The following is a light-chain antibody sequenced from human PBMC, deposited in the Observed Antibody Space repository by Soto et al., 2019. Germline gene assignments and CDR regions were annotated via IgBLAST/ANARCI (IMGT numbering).Light chain of an antibody. CDR1: QNINRW. J-gene: IGKJ3*01. Sequence: DIQMTQSPSTLAASVGDRVTITCRASQNINRWLAWYQQKPGKAPKVLIYDASSLQSGVPSRFSGSGSGTEFTLTITSLQPDDFGTYYCQQYDGNFGPGTIVEFK. CDR2: DAS. V-gene: IGKV1-5*01. CDR3: QQYDGN.